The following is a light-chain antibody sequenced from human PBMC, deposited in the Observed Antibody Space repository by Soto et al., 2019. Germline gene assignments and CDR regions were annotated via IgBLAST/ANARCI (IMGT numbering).Light chain of an antibody. V-gene: IGKV3-20*01. CDR1: QSVSSSY. Sequence: EIVLAQSPGTLSLSPGARATLSCRASQSVSSSYLAWYQQRPGQAPRLLIYGASSTATGIPDRFSGSESGTDFTLTISRLEPEYFAVYYCQQYGSSPPWTFGQGTKVEIK. CDR2: GAS. CDR3: QQYGSSPPWT. J-gene: IGKJ1*01.